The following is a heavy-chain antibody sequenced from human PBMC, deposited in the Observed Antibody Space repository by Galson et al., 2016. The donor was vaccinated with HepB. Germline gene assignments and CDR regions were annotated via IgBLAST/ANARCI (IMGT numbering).Heavy chain of an antibody. V-gene: IGHV3-48*02. J-gene: IGHJ4*02. CDR1: GFTFTSYS. D-gene: IGHD5-18*01. Sequence: SLRLSCAASGFTFTSYSMNWVRQVPGKGLEWVSYIGSSPGTVYYADSVKGRFTISRDTAKNSLYLQLNSLRDEDTAVYYCARDPLGYSYAVVRYFDYWGQGTLVTVSS. CDR3: ARDPLGYSYAVVRYFDY. CDR2: IGSSPGTV.